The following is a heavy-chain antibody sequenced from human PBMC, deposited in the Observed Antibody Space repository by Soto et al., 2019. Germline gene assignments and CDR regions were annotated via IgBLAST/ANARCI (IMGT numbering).Heavy chain of an antibody. CDR1: GFTFSSYA. CDR3: AKDRRGGNPLGWFDP. Sequence: GGSLRLSCAASGFTFSSYAMSWVRQAPGKGLEWVSAISGSGGSTYYAGSVKGRFTISRDNSKNTLYLQMNSLRAEDTAVYYCAKDRRGGNPLGWFDPWGQGTLVTVSS. D-gene: IGHD2-15*01. V-gene: IGHV3-23*01. CDR2: ISGSGGST. J-gene: IGHJ5*02.